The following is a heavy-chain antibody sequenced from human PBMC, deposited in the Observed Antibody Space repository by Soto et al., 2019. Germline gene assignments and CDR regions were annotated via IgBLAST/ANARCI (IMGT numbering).Heavy chain of an antibody. J-gene: IGHJ2*01. D-gene: IGHD4-17*01. V-gene: IGHV3-23*01. CDR1: GFTFSSYA. Sequence: EVQLLESGGGLVQPGGSLRLSCAASGFTFSSYAMSWVRQAPGKGLEWVSAISGSGGSTYYADSVKGRFTISRDNSKNTLYLQMNSLRAEDTAVYYCAKTHPTGTTRSYWYFDLGGRGTLVTVSS. CDR3: AKTHPTGTTRSYWYFDL. CDR2: ISGSGGST.